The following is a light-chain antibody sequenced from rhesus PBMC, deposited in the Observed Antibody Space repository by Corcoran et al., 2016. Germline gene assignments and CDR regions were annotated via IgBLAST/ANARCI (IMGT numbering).Light chain of an antibody. V-gene: IGKV1-74*01. Sequence: DIHMTQSPSSLSASVGDTDTITCRASQDIDNNVAWYQLKPGKVPRLVIYYASTLQSGVPSRVSGSGSGTDFTLTFSSLQPEDFATYYCQHGYGTLPTFGQGTKMEIK. CDR3: QHGYGTLPT. CDR1: QDIDNN. J-gene: IGKJ1*01. CDR2: YAS.